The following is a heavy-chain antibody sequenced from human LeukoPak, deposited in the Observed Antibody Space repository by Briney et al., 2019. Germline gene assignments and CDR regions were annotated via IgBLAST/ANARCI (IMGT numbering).Heavy chain of an antibody. J-gene: IGHJ1*01. CDR2: IYSGGST. D-gene: IGHD3-16*01. CDR3: ASGGYFQH. V-gene: IGHV3-53*05. CDR1: GFTVSSNH. Sequence: GSLRLSCAASGFTVSSNHMSWVRQAPGKGPEWVSVIYSGGSTSYADSVKGRFTISRDNSKNTLYLQMNSLRAEDTAVYYCASGGYFQHWGQGTLVTVSS.